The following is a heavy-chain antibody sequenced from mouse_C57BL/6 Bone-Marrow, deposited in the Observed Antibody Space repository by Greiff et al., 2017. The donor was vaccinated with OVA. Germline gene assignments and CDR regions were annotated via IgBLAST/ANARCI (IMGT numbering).Heavy chain of an antibody. CDR2: IYPGDGDT. CDR3: ARNGYRGFAY. CDR1: GYAFSSYW. D-gene: IGHD2-2*01. V-gene: IGHV1-80*01. Sequence: QVQLKQSGAELVKPGASVKISCKASGYAFSSYWMNWVKQRPGKGLEWIGQIYPGDGDTNYNGKFKGKATLTADKSSGTAYMQLSSLTSEDSAVYFCARNGYRGFAYWGQGTLVTVSA. J-gene: IGHJ3*01.